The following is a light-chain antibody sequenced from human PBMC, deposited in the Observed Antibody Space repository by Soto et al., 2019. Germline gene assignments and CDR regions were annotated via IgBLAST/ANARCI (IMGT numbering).Light chain of an antibody. Sequence: DIQMTQSPSTLSASVGDRVTITCRASQSISSWLAWYQQKPGKAPKLLIYDAYSLESGVPSRFIGSGSWTEFTHTTSSLQTDDFATYYCQQYNSYSYAFGQGTKLEIK. J-gene: IGKJ2*01. CDR1: QSISSW. CDR2: DAY. V-gene: IGKV1-5*01. CDR3: QQYNSYSYA.